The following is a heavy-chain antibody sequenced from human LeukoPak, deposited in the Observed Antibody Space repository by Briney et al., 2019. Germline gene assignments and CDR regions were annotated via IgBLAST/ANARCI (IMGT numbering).Heavy chain of an antibody. CDR1: GLTFSDYY. V-gene: IGHV3-11*01. CDR3: ARWDSSGCLDY. Sequence: PGGSLRLSCAASGLTFSDYYMSWIRQAPGKGLEWVSYISSSGTTIYYADSVKGRFTISRDNAKNSLYLQMNSLRAEDTAVYFCARWDSSGCLDYWGQGTLVTVSS. D-gene: IGHD3-22*01. J-gene: IGHJ4*02. CDR2: ISSSGTTI.